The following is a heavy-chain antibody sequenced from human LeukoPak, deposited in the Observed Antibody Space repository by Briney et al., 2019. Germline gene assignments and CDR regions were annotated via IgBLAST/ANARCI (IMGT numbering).Heavy chain of an antibody. CDR3: ARPRHPPWYSSGWHNWYFDL. CDR2: IYYSGST. D-gene: IGHD6-19*01. CDR1: NGSISSTSDY. J-gene: IGHJ2*01. V-gene: IGHV4-39*01. Sequence: SETLSLTCTVSNGSISSTSDYWGWIRQPPGKGLEWIGTIYYSGSTYYNPPLKSRVTISVDTSKNQFSLKLNSVTAADTAVYYCARPRHPPWYSSGWHNWYFDLWGRGTLVTVSS.